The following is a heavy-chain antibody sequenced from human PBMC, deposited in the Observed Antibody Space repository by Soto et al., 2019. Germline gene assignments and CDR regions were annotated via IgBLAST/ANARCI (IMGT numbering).Heavy chain of an antibody. CDR3: VKGAGWLQDVDY. J-gene: IGHJ4*02. Sequence: EVQLVESGGGLVQPGGSLRLSCSASGFTFNDNPMYWVRQAPGKGLEYVSLISANGGSTHYAVSVKGRFSISRDNSKNTLYLQMSSLRAEDTAVYYCVKGAGWLQDVDYWGQGTLVTVSS. CDR2: ISANGGST. D-gene: IGHD5-12*01. V-gene: IGHV3-64D*08. CDR1: GFTFNDNP.